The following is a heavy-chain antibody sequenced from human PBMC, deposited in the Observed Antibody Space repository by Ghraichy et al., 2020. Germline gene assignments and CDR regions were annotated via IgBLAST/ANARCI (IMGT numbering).Heavy chain of an antibody. CDR2: ITYSGST. D-gene: IGHD2-21*02. CDR3: ANNGGDWTFDY. J-gene: IGHJ4*02. Sequence: ESLNISCTVSGASISSYYWSWIRQPPEKGLEWIGYITYSGSTNYNPSLNSRLTISLDTARNQFSLRLNPVTAEDTAVYYCANNGGDWTFDYWGQGTLVTVSS. CDR1: GASISSYY. V-gene: IGHV4-59*08.